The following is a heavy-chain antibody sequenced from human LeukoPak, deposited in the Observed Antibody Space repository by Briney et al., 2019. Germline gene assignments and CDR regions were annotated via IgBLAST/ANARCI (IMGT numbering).Heavy chain of an antibody. CDR1: GYTFTGYY. Sequence: ASVKVSCKASGYTFTGYYMHWVRQAPGQGLEWMGWINPNSGGTNYAQKFQGRVTMTRDTSISTAYMELSSLSSEDTAVYYCARGIAARRVHFDYWGQGTLVTVSS. J-gene: IGHJ4*02. D-gene: IGHD6-6*01. V-gene: IGHV1-2*02. CDR2: INPNSGGT. CDR3: ARGIAARRVHFDY.